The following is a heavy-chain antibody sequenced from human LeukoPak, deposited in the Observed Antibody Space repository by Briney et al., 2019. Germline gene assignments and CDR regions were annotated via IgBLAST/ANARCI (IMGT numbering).Heavy chain of an antibody. CDR3: AKDWGSSGWYNYFDP. Sequence: GTSLRLSCVVSGFTISSHGMHWVRQAPGKGLEWVAMISYHGSAKYYGGSVQGRFTISRDISKNTLYLQMDSLRPEDTAVYYCAKDWGSSGWYNYFDPWGQGTLVTVSS. CDR2: ISYHGSAK. J-gene: IGHJ5*02. CDR1: GFTISSHG. V-gene: IGHV3-30*18. D-gene: IGHD6-19*01.